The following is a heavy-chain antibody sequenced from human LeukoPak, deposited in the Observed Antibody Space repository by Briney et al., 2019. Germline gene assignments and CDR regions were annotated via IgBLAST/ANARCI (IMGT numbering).Heavy chain of an antibody. V-gene: IGHV3-23*01. CDR2: VSNNGGYT. J-gene: IGHJ4*02. D-gene: IGHD2-15*01. CDR1: GFTFSSSA. Sequence: GGSLRLSCAASGFTFSSSAMSWVRQAPGKGLEWVSAVSNNGGYTYYADSVQGRFTISRDNSKSTLCLQMNSLRAEDTAVYYCAKQLGYCSDGSCYFPYWGQGTLVTVSS. CDR3: AKQLGYCSDGSCYFPY.